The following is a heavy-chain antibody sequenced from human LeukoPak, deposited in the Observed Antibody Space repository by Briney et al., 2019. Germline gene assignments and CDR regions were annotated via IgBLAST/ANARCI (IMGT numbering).Heavy chain of an antibody. Sequence: GGSLRLSCGASGFTFTTYAMTWVRQAPGKGLEWVSAISGSGGSTYYADSVKGRFTISRDNSKNTLYLQMNSLRAEDTAVYYCAKGSVGATYYFDYWGQGTLVTVSS. J-gene: IGHJ4*02. D-gene: IGHD1-26*01. V-gene: IGHV3-23*01. CDR1: GFTFTTYA. CDR2: ISGSGGST. CDR3: AKGSVGATYYFDY.